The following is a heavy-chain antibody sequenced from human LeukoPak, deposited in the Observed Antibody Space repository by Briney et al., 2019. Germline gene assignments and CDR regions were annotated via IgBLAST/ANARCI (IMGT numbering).Heavy chain of an antibody. CDR1: GFTFSSYS. CDR2: ISSSSSTI. CDR3: AREITMIVVVTHHNWFDP. Sequence: PGGSLRLSCAASGFTFSSYSMNWVRQAPGKGLEWASYISSSSSTIYYADSVKGRFTISRDNAKNSLYLQMNSLRAEDTAVYYCAREITMIVVVTHHNWFDPWGQGTLVTVSS. D-gene: IGHD3-22*01. J-gene: IGHJ5*02. V-gene: IGHV3-48*04.